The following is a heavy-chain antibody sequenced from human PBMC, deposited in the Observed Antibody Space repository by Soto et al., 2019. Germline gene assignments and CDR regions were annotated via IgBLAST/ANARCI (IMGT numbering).Heavy chain of an antibody. D-gene: IGHD1-7*01. CDR2: IIPILGIA. J-gene: IGHJ5*02. Sequence: QVQLVQSGAEVKKPGSSVKVSCKASGGTFSSYTISWVRQAPGQGLEWMGRIIPILGIANYAQKFQGRVTITEDQSPSTAYRGLSSLRSEETAVYYCARGRDNWTYVVGGGCWFDPWGQGTLVTVSS. V-gene: IGHV1-69*02. CDR1: GGTFSSYT. CDR3: ARGRDNWTYVVGGGCWFDP.